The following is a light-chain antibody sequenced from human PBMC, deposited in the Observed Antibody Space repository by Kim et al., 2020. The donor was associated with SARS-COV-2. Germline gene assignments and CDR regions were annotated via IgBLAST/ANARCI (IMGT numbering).Light chain of an antibody. CDR2: DDS. J-gene: IGLJ1*01. CDR3: QSYDSSLSALYV. Sequence: VICTSTGSSSNTGAAEDVHWYQQLPGTATKLLIYDDSNRPSGVPDRFSGSKSRTSASLSITGLQAEDEADYYCQSYDSSLSALYVFGTGTKVTVL. V-gene: IGLV1-40*01. CDR1: SSNTGAAED.